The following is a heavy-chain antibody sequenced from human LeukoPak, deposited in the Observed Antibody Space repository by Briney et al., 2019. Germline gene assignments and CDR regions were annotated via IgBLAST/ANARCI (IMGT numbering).Heavy chain of an antibody. CDR2: INHSGST. V-gene: IGHV4-34*01. D-gene: IGHD6-19*01. Sequence: SETLSLTCAVYGVSFSGYYWSWIRQPPGKGLEWIGEINHSGSTNYNPSLKSRVTISVDTSKNQFSLKLSSVTAADTAVYYCARRRAVAGTLAFDYWGQGTLVTVSS. CDR1: GVSFSGYY. CDR3: ARRRAVAGTLAFDY. J-gene: IGHJ4*02.